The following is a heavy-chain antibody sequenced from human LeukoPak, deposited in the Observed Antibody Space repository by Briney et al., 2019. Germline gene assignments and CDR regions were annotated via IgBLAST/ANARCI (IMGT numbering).Heavy chain of an antibody. CDR1: GGSISSYY. V-gene: IGHV4-59*01. D-gene: IGHD6-13*01. CDR3: ARGTAAAGFYFDS. Sequence: KPSETLSLTCTVSGGSISSYYWSWIRQPPGKGLEWIGYIYYSGSTNYNPSLKSRVTISVDTSKNQFSLKLSSVTAADTAVYYCARGTAAAGFYFDSWGQGTLVTVAS. J-gene: IGHJ4*02. CDR2: IYYSGST.